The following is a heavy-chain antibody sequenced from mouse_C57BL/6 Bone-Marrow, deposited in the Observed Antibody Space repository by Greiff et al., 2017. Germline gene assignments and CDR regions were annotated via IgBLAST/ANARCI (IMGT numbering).Heavy chain of an antibody. CDR2: ISYDGSN. Sequence: EVKLLESGPGLVKPSQSLSLTCSVTGYSFTSGYYWNWIRQFPGNKLEWMGYISYDGSNNYNPSLKNRITITRDTSKNPFFLKLNSVTTEDTATYYGARDRVYYGNYGYFDVWGTGTTVTVSS. D-gene: IGHD2-1*01. J-gene: IGHJ1*03. CDR1: GYSFTSGYY. CDR3: ARDRVYYGNYGYFDV. V-gene: IGHV3-6*01.